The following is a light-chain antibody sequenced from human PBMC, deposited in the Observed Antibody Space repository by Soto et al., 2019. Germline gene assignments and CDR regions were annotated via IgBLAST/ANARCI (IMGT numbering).Light chain of an antibody. V-gene: IGKV3-20*01. CDR2: DAS. CDR1: QSVPKNY. Sequence: EIVLTQSPGTLSLSPGDRATLSCRASQSVPKNYLDWYQQKPGQAPRLLIRDASSRATGIPDRFSGSGSGTDFTLTISKLEPEDFAVYYCQQCSTSPLTFGGGTKVGYQT. CDR3: QQCSTSPLT. J-gene: IGKJ4*01.